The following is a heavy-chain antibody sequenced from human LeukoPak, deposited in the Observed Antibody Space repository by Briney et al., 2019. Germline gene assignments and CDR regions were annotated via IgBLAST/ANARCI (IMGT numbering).Heavy chain of an antibody. Sequence: PSESLSLTCTVSGGSISSYYWSWIRQPPGKGLEWSGEINHSGSTNYNPSLKSRVTISVDTSKNQFSLKLSSVTAADTAVYYCARRSADSSGYYRLDYWGQGALVTVSS. J-gene: IGHJ4*02. CDR2: INHSGST. CDR3: ARRSADSSGYYRLDY. V-gene: IGHV4-34*01. CDR1: GGSISSYY. D-gene: IGHD3-22*01.